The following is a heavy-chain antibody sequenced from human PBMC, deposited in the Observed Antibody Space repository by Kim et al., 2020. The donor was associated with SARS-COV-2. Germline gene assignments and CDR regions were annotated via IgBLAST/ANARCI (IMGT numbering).Heavy chain of an antibody. Sequence: GGSLRLSCAASGFTFSSYGMHWVRQAPGKGLEWVAVISYDGSNKYYADSVKGRFTISRDNSKNTLYLQMNSLRAEDTAVYYCAKDLYNWNAPGCVDYWG. D-gene: IGHD1-20*01. CDR1: GFTFSSYG. CDR2: ISYDGSNK. V-gene: IGHV3-30*18. J-gene: IGHJ4*01. CDR3: AKDLYNWNAPGCVDY.